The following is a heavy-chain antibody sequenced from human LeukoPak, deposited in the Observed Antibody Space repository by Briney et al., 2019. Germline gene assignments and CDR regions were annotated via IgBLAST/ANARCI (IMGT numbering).Heavy chain of an antibody. CDR1: GGTFSSYA. D-gene: IGHD2-15*01. CDR2: INAYNGNT. CDR3: AIMVLGYCSGGTCYRKNYFDY. V-gene: IGHV1-18*01. J-gene: IGHJ4*02. Sequence: SSVKVSCKASGGTFSSYAISWVRQAPGQGLEWMGWINAYNGNTNYAQKFQGRVTMTTDTSTSTAYMELRSLRSDDTAVYYCAIMVLGYCSGGTCYRKNYFDYWGQGTLVTVSS.